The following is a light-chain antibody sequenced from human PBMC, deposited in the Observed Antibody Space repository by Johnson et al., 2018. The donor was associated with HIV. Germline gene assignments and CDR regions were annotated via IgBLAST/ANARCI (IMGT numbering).Light chain of an antibody. CDR3: GTWDSSLSAGV. CDR1: SSNIGNNY. CDR2: ENN. Sequence: QSVLTQPPSVSAAPGQKVTISCSGSSSNIGNNYVSWYQQLPGTAPKLLIYENNKRPSGIPDRFSGSKSGTSATLGITGLQTGDEAHYYCGTWDSSLSAGVFGTWTKVTVL. J-gene: IGLJ1*01. V-gene: IGLV1-51*02.